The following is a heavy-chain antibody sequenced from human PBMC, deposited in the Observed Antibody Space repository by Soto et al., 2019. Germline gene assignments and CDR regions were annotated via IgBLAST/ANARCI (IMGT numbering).Heavy chain of an antibody. CDR2: FDPEDGET. CDR1: GHTLTELS. D-gene: IGHD1-1*01. Sequence: QVQLLQSGAEVKKPGASVKVSCKVSGHTLTELSMHWVRQAPGRGLEWMGGFDPEDGETIFAQKFQGRVTMTEDTSTDSTYMELTSLRSEDTAVYYCAAGGTRWLHSPFDYWGQGTLVTTSS. V-gene: IGHV1-24*01. J-gene: IGHJ4*02. CDR3: AAGGTRWLHSPFDY.